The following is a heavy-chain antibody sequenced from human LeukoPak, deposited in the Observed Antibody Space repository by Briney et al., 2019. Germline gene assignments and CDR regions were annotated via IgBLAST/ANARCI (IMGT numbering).Heavy chain of an antibody. J-gene: IGHJ4*02. V-gene: IGHV3-74*01. CDR1: GFRFSDYW. CDR3: IRDFLTVTTNDY. CDR2: IKTDGSDR. Sequence: GGSLRLSCVVSGFRFSDYWMRWVRNAPGKGLVWVSGIKTDGSDRRYADFVTGRFTISRDNAKNTLFLQMNSLRAEDTAVYYCIRDFLTVTTNDYWGQGTLVTVSS. D-gene: IGHD4-11*01.